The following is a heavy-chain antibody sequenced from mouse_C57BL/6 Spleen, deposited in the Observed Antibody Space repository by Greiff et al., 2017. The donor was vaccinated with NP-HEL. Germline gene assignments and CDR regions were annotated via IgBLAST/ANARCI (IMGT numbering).Heavy chain of an antibody. J-gene: IGHJ4*01. V-gene: IGHV1-76*01. D-gene: IGHD1-1*02. Sequence: VMLVESGAELVRPGASVKLSCKASGYTFTDYYINWVKQRPGQGLEWIARIYPGSGNTYYNEKFKGKATLTAEKSSSTAYMQLSSLTSEDSAVYFCARWDDGGFYAMDYWGQGTSVTVSS. CDR1: GYTFTDYY. CDR3: ARWDDGGFYAMDY. CDR2: IYPGSGNT.